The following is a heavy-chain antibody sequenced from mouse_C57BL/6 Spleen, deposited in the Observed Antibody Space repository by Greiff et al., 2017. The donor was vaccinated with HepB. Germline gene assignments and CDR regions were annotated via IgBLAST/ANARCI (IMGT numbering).Heavy chain of an antibody. V-gene: IGHV1-18*01. J-gene: IGHJ1*03. Sequence: EVKLQQSGPELVKPGASVKIPCKASGYTFTDYNMDWVKQSHGKSLEWIGDINPNNGGTIYNQKFKGKATLTVDKSSSTAYMELRSLTSEDTAVYYCARRRWLLPYWYFDVWGTGTTVTVSS. CDR1: GYTFTDYN. D-gene: IGHD2-3*01. CDR3: ARRRWLLPYWYFDV. CDR2: INPNNGGT.